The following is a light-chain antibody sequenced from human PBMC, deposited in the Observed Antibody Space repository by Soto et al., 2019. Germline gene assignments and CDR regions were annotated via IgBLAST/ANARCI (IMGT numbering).Light chain of an antibody. CDR1: QSVSSN. V-gene: IGKV3-15*01. J-gene: IGKJ4*01. CDR3: QQYNNWPLT. CDR2: GAS. Sequence: EIVMTQSPATLSVSPGERATLSCRASQSVSSNLAWYQQKPGQAPRLLIYGASTRATGFPARFSGSGSGTDFSLTISSLKYEDFAVYHCQQYNNWPLTFGGGTKVEIK.